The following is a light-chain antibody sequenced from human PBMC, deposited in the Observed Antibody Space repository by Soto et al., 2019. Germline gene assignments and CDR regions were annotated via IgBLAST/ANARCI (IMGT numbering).Light chain of an antibody. CDR2: DVN. J-gene: IGLJ2*01. CDR1: SSDVRGYNY. CDR3: CSYAGSYTLL. Sequence: QSVLTQPRSVSGSPGQSVTISCTGASSDVRGYNYVSWYQQHPGKAPKLIIYDVNYRPSGVPNRFSGSQSGNTASLTISGFQADDEADYYCCSYAGSYTLLFGGGTK. V-gene: IGLV2-11*01.